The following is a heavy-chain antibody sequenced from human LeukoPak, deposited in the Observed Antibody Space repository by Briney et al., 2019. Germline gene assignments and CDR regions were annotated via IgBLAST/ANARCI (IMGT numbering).Heavy chain of an antibody. CDR3: ASNRVSSSWYDAFDI. V-gene: IGHV1-69*05. CDR1: GGTFSSYA. J-gene: IGHJ3*02. CDR2: IIPIFGKA. D-gene: IGHD6-13*01. Sequence: SVKVSCKASGGTFSSYAISWVRQAPGQGLEWMGGIIPIFGKANYAQKFQGRVTITTDESTSTAYMELSSLRSEDTAVYYCASNRVSSSWYDAFDIWGQGTMVTVSS.